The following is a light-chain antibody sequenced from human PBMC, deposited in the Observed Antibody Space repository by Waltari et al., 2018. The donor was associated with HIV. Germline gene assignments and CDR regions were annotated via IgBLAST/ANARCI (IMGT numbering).Light chain of an antibody. V-gene: IGLV2-23*02. CDR1: SSDVGGYNY. J-gene: IGLJ1*01. CDR2: DVS. Sequence: SALTQPASVSGSPGQSITISCTGTSSDVGGYNYVSWYQQHPGKAPKLMIYDVSKRPSGVSNRFSGSNSGNTASLTISGLQAEDEAYYYCCSYAGSSTPLYVFGTGTKVTVL. CDR3: CSYAGSSTPLYV.